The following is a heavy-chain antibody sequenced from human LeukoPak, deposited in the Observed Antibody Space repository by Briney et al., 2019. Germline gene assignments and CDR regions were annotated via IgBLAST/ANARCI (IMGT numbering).Heavy chain of an antibody. CDR1: GFTFSSYA. CDR2: ISGSGIHT. CDR3: AKALSSDGYNNEKALDV. D-gene: IGHD5-24*01. V-gene: IGHV3-23*01. Sequence: RAGGSLRLSCAASGFTFSSYAMSWVRQAPGKGLEWVSGISGSGIHTYYADSMKGRFTISRDNSKNSLYLQLNSLRVEDTAVYYCAKALSSDGYNNEKALDVWGRGTTVTVSS. J-gene: IGHJ6*02.